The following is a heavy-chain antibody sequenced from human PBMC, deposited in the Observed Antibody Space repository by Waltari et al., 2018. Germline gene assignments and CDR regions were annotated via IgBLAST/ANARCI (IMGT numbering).Heavy chain of an antibody. D-gene: IGHD3-16*01. V-gene: IGHV1-2*06. CDR1: GYTFTGYY. CDR3: ARDRDGGAFDI. CDR2: INPNSGGT. Sequence: QVQLVQSGAEVKKPGASVKVSCKASGYTFTGYYMHWVRQAPGQGLEWMGRINPNSGGTNYAQKFQGRVTITADESTSTAYMELSSLRSEDTAVYYCARDRDGGAFDIWGQGTMVTVSS. J-gene: IGHJ3*02.